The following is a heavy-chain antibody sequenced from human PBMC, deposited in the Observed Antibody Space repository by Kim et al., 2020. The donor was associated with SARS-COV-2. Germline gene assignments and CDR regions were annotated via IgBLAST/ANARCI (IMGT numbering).Heavy chain of an antibody. CDR1: GFTLSGSA. J-gene: IGHJ3*01. CDR3: TSVLLWFGESS. CDR2: IRSKANSYAT. V-gene: IGHV3-73*01. D-gene: IGHD3-10*01. Sequence: GGSLRLSCAASGFTLSGSAMHWVRQASGKGLEWVGRIRSKANSYATAYAASVKGRFTISRDDSKNTAYLQMNSLKTEDTAVYYCTSVLLWFGESSWGQGTMVTVSS.